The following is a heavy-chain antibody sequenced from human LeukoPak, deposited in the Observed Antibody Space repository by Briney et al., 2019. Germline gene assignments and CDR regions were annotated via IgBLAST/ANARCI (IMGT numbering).Heavy chain of an antibody. V-gene: IGHV3-23*01. CDR2: ISGSGGST. J-gene: IGHJ5*02. D-gene: IGHD3-3*01. CDR1: GFTFSSYA. Sequence: GGSLRLSCAASGFTFSSYAMSWVRQAPGKGLEWVSGISGSGGSTYYADSVRGRFTISRDNSKNTLYLQMNSLRAEDTAVYYCAKSFEVDYWFDPWGQGTLVTVSS. CDR3: AKSFEVDYWFDP.